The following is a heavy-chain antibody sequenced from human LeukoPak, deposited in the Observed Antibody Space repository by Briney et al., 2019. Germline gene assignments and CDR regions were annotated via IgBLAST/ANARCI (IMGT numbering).Heavy chain of an antibody. V-gene: IGHV4-34*01. Sequence: SETLSLTCAVYGGSFSGYYWSWIRQPPGKGQEWIGEINHSGSTNYNPSLTSRVTISVDTSKIQFSLKLSSVTAADTAVYYCARGSVAAAGFDYWGQGTLVTVSS. CDR1: GGSFSGYY. CDR2: INHSGST. D-gene: IGHD6-13*01. J-gene: IGHJ4*02. CDR3: ARGSVAAAGFDY.